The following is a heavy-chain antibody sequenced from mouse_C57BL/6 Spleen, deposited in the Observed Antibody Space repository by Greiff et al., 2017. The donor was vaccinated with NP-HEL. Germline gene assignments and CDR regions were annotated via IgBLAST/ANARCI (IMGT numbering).Heavy chain of an antibody. CDR1: GFSLTSYG. Sequence: VQRVESGPGLVAPPQRLSITCTVPGFSLTSYGVSWVRQPPGKGLEWLGVICGDGSTNNASALISRLSISKDNSKSQVCLKLNSLQTDDTATYYCATQNWDGTYWGQGTLVTVSA. V-gene: IGHV2-3*01. D-gene: IGHD4-1*01. CDR2: ICGDGST. CDR3: ATQNWDGTY. J-gene: IGHJ3*01.